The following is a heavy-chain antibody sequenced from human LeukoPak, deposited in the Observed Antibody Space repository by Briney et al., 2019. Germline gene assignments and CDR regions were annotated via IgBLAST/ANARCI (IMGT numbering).Heavy chain of an antibody. CDR1: GIIFSNYA. CDR3: ARGRQGAKTRYFDL. J-gene: IGHJ2*01. D-gene: IGHD1-26*01. Sequence: GGSLRLSCAASGIIFSNYAMHWVRQGPGKGLECISTISSDGGSTYYANSVKGRYTISRDNSKNTLYLQMGSLRAEDMAVYYCARGRQGAKTRYFDLWGRGTRVTVSS. V-gene: IGHV3-64*01. CDR2: ISSDGGST.